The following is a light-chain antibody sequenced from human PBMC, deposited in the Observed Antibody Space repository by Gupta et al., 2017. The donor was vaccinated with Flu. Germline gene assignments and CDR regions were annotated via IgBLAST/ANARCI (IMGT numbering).Light chain of an antibody. CDR3: SSYTSSSTPRV. Sequence: TGTSSDVGGYNYVSWYQQHPGKAPKLMIYAVSNRPSGVSNRFSGSKSGNTASLTISGLQAEDEADYYCSSYTSSSTPRVFGGGTKLTVL. J-gene: IGLJ3*02. CDR2: AVS. CDR1: SSDVGGYNY. V-gene: IGLV2-14*01.